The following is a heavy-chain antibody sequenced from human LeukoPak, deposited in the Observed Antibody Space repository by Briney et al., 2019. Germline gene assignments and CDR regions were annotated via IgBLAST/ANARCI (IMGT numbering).Heavy chain of an antibody. CDR3: ARDREGYEWAIDY. CDR1: GYTVSNYG. CDR2: INPYNGKT. J-gene: IGHJ4*02. D-gene: IGHD5-12*01. Sequence: GASVKVSCKPSGYTVSNYGLSWVRQAPGQGLEWMGWINPYNGKTEYAQNYQGRVTMTTDTATNTAYMELKSLRSDDTAVYYCARDREGYEWAIDYWGQGTLVTVSS. V-gene: IGHV1-18*04.